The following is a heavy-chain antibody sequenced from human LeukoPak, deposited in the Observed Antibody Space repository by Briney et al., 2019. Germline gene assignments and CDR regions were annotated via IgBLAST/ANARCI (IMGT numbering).Heavy chain of an antibody. CDR2: ITNSGTTI. V-gene: IGHV3-11*01. Sequence: GALRLSCAASGFTFTDYYMSWIRQAPGKGLEWVSYITNSGTTIYYADSVKGRFTISRDNAKNSLYLQMNSLRAEDTAVYYCARDGHYDILTGYFQDWGQGTLVTVSS. CDR1: GFTFTDYY. CDR3: ARDGHYDILTGYFQD. D-gene: IGHD3-9*01. J-gene: IGHJ1*01.